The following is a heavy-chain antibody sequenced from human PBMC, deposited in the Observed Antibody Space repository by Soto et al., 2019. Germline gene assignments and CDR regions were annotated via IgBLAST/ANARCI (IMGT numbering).Heavy chain of an antibody. CDR3: ARRTSGWYLDY. D-gene: IGHD6-19*01. CDR2: ISGSGGST. V-gene: IGHV3-23*01. CDR1: GFTFSSYA. Sequence: EVQLLESGGGLVQPGGSLRLSCAASGFTFSSYAMSWVRQAPGKGLEWVSVISGSGGSTYYADSVKGRFTVSRDNSKNTLYLQMNSLRAEDTAVYYCARRTSGWYLDYWGQGTLVTVSS. J-gene: IGHJ4*02.